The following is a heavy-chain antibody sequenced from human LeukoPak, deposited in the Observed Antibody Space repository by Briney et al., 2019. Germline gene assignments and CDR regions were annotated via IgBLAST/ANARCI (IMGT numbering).Heavy chain of an antibody. D-gene: IGHD5-18*01. CDR3: ATEAYSYGYLVFDY. V-gene: IGHV1-24*01. J-gene: IGHJ4*02. Sequence: EASVKVSCKVSGYTLTELSMHWVRQAPGKGLEWMGGFDPEDGETIYAQKFQGSVTMTEDTSTDTAYMELSSLRSEDTAVYYCATEAYSYGYLVFDYWGQGTLVTVSS. CDR2: FDPEDGET. CDR1: GYTLTELS.